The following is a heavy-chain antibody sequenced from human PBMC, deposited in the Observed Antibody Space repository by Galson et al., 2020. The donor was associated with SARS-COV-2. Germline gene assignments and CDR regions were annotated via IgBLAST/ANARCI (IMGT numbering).Heavy chain of an antibody. D-gene: IGHD3-10*01. CDR1: GFTVNSNY. J-gene: IGHJ4*02. V-gene: IGHV3-53*01. CDR2: IYSGGST. Sequence: GGSLRLSCAASGFTVNSNYMSWVRQAPGKGLEWVSVIYSGGSTYYADSVKGRFTISRDNSKNTLYLQMNSLRAEDTAVYYCARAMVRGVIGFDYWGQGTLVTVSS. CDR3: ARAMVRGVIGFDY.